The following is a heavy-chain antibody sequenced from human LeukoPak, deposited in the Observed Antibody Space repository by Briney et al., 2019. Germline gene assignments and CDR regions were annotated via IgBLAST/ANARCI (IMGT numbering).Heavy chain of an antibody. Sequence: PGGSLRLSCAASGFTFSAYWMHWVRQAPGKGLVWVSSISTMSNYIFYGDSVKGRFTISRDNAKNSVYLQMNSLRPDDTAVYYCSRDRLGGLDLWGQGTLVTVSS. CDR1: GFTFSAYW. J-gene: IGHJ5*02. D-gene: IGHD5-12*01. CDR3: SRDRLGGLDL. CDR2: ISTMSNYI. V-gene: IGHV3-21*06.